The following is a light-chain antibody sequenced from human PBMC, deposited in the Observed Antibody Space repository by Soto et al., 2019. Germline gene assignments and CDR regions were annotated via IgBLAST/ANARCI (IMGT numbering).Light chain of an antibody. CDR1: QSISSY. CDR2: EAT. CDR3: QQTYSSPQT. V-gene: IGKV1-39*01. Sequence: DIQMTQSPSSLSASVGDRVTITCRASQSISSYLNWYQQKPGKAPRLLIYEATNLQSGVPSRFSGSGSGTDFALTISSLQPEDFATYHCQQTYSSPQTFGQGTKVDIK. J-gene: IGKJ1*01.